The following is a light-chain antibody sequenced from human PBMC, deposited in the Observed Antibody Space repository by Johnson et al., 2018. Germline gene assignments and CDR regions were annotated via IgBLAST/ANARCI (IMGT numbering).Light chain of an antibody. CDR3: GTWDISLVAVNV. V-gene: IGLV1-51*02. Sequence: QSVLTQPPSVSAAQGQKVTISCSGSSSNIGNNYVSWYQQLPGTAPKLLIYENNKRPSGIPDRFSGSKSGTSATLGIPGLQPGDEADYYCGTWDISLVAVNVVGTGTKVTVL. CDR1: SSNIGNNY. CDR2: ENN. J-gene: IGLJ1*01.